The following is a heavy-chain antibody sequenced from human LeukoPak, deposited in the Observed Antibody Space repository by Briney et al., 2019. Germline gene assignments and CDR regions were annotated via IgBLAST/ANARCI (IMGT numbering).Heavy chain of an antibody. D-gene: IGHD6-13*01. V-gene: IGHV1-18*01. CDR3: AREIAAAEGSNWFDP. CDR1: GYTFTSYG. J-gene: IGHJ5*02. CDR2: ISAYNGNT. Sequence: ASVKVSCKASGYTFTSYGISWVRQAPGQGLEWMGWISAYNGNTNYAQKLQGRVTMTTDTSTSTAYMELRSLRSDDTAVYYCAREIAAAEGSNWFDPWGQGTLVPVSS.